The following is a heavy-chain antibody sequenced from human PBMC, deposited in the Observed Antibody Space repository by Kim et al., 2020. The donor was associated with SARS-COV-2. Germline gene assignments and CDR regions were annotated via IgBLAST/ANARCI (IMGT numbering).Heavy chain of an antibody. CDR1: GFTFSSYA. Sequence: WGSLRLSCAASGFTFSSYAMHWVRQAPGKGLEWVAVISYDGSNKYYADFVKGRFTISRDNSKNTLYLQMNSLGAEDTAVYYCARDVRIQLWLYYYGMDVWGQGTTVTVSS. CDR2: ISYDGSNK. CDR3: ARDVRIQLWLYYYGMDV. D-gene: IGHD5-18*01. J-gene: IGHJ6*02. V-gene: IGHV3-30*04.